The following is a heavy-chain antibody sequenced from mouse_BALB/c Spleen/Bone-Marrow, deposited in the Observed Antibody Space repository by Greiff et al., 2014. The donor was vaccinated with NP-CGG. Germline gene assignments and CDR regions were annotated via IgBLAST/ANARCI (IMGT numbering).Heavy chain of an antibody. CDR1: GFNIKDTY. CDR2: IDPANGNT. J-gene: IGHJ2*01. D-gene: IGHD2-2*01. V-gene: IGHV14-3*02. Sequence: EVQLQQSGAEVVKPGASVKLSCTASGFNIKDTYIHWVKQRPEQGLEWIGRIDPANGNTKYDPKFQGKATITADTSSNTAYLNLSNLTSEGTAVYYGARGGYYGYDVGYWGQGTTLTVSS. CDR3: ARGGYYGYDVGY.